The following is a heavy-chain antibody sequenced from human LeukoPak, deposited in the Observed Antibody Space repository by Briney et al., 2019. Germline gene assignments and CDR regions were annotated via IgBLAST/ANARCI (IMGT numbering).Heavy chain of an antibody. Sequence: PEALSLTCAVSGGSISSSNWWSWVRQPPGKGLEWIGEIYHSGSTNYNPSLKSRVTISVDKSKSQFSLKLSSVTAADTAVYYCARVRVATIAYFDYWGQGTLVTVSS. J-gene: IGHJ4*02. D-gene: IGHD5-12*01. CDR2: IYHSGST. V-gene: IGHV4-4*03. CDR1: GGSISSSNW. CDR3: ARVRVATIAYFDY.